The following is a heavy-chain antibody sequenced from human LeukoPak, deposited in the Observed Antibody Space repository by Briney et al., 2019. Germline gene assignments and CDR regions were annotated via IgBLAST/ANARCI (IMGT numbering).Heavy chain of an antibody. CDR1: GYSFTYW. CDR2: IYSGDSHT. CDR3: ASARHGDYVWDY. V-gene: IGHV5-51*01. D-gene: IGHD4-17*01. J-gene: IGHJ4*02. Sequence: GESLKISCRGSGYSFTYWIGWVRQMPGKGLEWMGIIYSGDSHTKYSPSFQGRVTTSADKSISTAYLQWSSLEPSDTAMYYCASARHGDYVWDYWGQGNLVTVSS.